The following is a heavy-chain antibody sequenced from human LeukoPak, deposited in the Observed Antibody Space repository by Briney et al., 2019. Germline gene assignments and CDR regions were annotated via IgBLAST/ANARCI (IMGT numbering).Heavy chain of an antibody. CDR3: ARVGILRFPSNWFDP. Sequence: SETLSLTCTVSGASISSYYWSWIRQPPGKGLGWIGYIYYSGSTRYNPSLKSRVTISVDTSKNQFSLKLSSVTAADTAVYYCARVGILRFPSNWFDPWGQGTLVTVSS. V-gene: IGHV4-59*01. J-gene: IGHJ5*02. CDR2: IYYSGST. D-gene: IGHD3-3*01. CDR1: GASISSYY.